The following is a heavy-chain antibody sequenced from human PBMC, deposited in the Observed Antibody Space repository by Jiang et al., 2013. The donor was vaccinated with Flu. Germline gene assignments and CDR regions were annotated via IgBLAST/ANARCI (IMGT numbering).Heavy chain of an antibody. V-gene: IGHV1-46*01. CDR1: GYTFTSYY. J-gene: IGHJ6*02. Sequence: GAEVKKPGASVKVSCKASGYTFTSYYMHWVRQAPGQGLEWMGIINPFGGRTIYAQKFQDRITMTRDTSTNTVYMELSSLKSEDTAVYYCARDQGIMIPVGEVIANTHYYDMDVWGQGTTVTVSS. CDR3: ARDQGIMIPVGEVIANTHYYDMDV. D-gene: IGHD3-16*02. CDR2: INPFGGRT.